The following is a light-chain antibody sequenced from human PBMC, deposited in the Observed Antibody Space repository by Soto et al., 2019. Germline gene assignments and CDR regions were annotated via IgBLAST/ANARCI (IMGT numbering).Light chain of an antibody. J-gene: IGLJ2*01. Sequence: SYELTQPLSVSVALGQTARITCGGHNIGSKSVHWYQQRPGQAPVLIIYRDTNRPSGIPERFSGSNSGNTATLTLSRAQVGDEADYFCHAWDSNTVVFGGGPSSPS. CDR3: HAWDSNTVV. CDR2: RDT. CDR1: NIGSKS. V-gene: IGLV3-9*01.